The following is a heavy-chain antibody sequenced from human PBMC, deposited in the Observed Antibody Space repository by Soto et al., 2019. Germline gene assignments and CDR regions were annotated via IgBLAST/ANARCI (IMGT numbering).Heavy chain of an antibody. Sequence: ASVKVSCKVSGYTLTELSMHWVRQAPGKGLEWMGGFDPEDGETIYAQKFQGRVTMTEDTSTDTAYMELSSLRSEDTAVYYCATIIRVNYYDSSGYSLGLDYWGQGTLATVSS. CDR2: FDPEDGET. CDR1: GYTLTELS. D-gene: IGHD3-22*01. J-gene: IGHJ4*02. V-gene: IGHV1-24*01. CDR3: ATIIRVNYYDSSGYSLGLDY.